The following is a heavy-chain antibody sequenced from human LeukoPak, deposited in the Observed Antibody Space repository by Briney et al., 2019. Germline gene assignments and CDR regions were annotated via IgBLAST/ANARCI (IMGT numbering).Heavy chain of an antibody. D-gene: IGHD2-15*01. Sequence: QPGGSLRLSCAASGFTFSSYWMHWVRQAPGKGLVWVSRLNSEGSDISYADSVKGRFTISRDNAKNTLYLQMNSLRAEDTAVYYCARELVVKQDLAYWGQGTLVTVSS. V-gene: IGHV3-74*01. CDR3: ARELVVKQDLAY. J-gene: IGHJ4*02. CDR2: LNSEGSDI. CDR1: GFTFSSYW.